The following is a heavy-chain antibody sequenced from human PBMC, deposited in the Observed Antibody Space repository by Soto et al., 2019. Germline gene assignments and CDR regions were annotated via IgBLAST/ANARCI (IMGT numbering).Heavy chain of an antibody. Sequence: QSQTLSLTCAISGDSVSSNSAAWNWIRQSPSRGLEWLGRTYYRSKWYNDYAVSVKSRITINPDTSKNQFSLQLNSVTPEDTAVYYCARDRPRFIAAAGTIEVYYYYGMDVWGQGTTVTVSS. CDR1: GDSVSSNSAA. CDR2: TYYRSKWYN. CDR3: ARDRPRFIAAAGTIEVYYYYGMDV. J-gene: IGHJ6*02. D-gene: IGHD6-13*01. V-gene: IGHV6-1*01.